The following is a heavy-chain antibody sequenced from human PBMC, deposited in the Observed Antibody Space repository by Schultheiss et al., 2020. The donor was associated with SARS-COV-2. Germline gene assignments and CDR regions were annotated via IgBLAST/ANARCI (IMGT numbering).Heavy chain of an antibody. V-gene: IGHV1-69*02. Sequence: SVKVSCKASGGTFSSYTISWVRQAPGQGLEWMGRIIPILGIANYAQKFQGRVTMTTDTSTSTAYMELRSLRSEDTAVYYCARPVGYGSGEGLATWGQGTLVTVSS. CDR1: GGTFSSYT. CDR2: IIPILGIA. J-gene: IGHJ5*02. CDR3: ARPVGYGSGEGLAT. D-gene: IGHD3-10*01.